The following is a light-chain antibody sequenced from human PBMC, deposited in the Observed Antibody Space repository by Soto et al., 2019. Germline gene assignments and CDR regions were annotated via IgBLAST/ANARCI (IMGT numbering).Light chain of an antibody. Sequence: DIQMTQSPSTLAASAGDRVTITGRASQIINNWLAWYQQKPGKAPKLLIYQASNLHSGVPPRFSGGGFGTEFTLTISTLQPEDFAMYYCQQYNSHWSCTFGQGTKGDIK. J-gene: IGKJ1*01. CDR3: QQYNSHWSCT. CDR2: QAS. CDR1: QIINNW. V-gene: IGKV1-5*03.